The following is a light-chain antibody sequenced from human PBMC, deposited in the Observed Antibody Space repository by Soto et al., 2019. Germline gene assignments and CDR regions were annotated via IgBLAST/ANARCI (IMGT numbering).Light chain of an antibody. V-gene: IGKV3-20*01. CDR3: QQYSSSPYT. Sequence: EIVWTQSPGTLSLSPGERATLSCRASQRVSSSYLAWYQQKPGQAPRLLIYGASSRATGIPGRFSGSGSVTDFTLTISRLEPDDLAVYFCQQYSSSPYTFGQGTKLELK. CDR2: GAS. CDR1: QRVSSSY. J-gene: IGKJ2*01.